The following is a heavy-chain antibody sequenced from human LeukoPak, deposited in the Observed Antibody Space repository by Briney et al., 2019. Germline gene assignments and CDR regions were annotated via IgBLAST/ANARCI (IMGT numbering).Heavy chain of an antibody. CDR1: GGTFSNYA. Sequence: GSSVKVSCKASGGTFSNYAISWVRQAPGQGLEWMGRIIPILGIANYAQKFQGRVTITADKPTSTAYMELSSLRSEDTAVYYCARDDTVLRSNYYYGMDVWGQGTTVTVSS. V-gene: IGHV1-69*04. CDR3: ARDDTVLRSNYYYGMDV. D-gene: IGHD4-23*01. CDR2: IIPILGIA. J-gene: IGHJ6*02.